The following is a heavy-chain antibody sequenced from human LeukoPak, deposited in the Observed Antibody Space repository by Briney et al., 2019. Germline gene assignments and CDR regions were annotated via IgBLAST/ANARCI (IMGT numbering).Heavy chain of an antibody. V-gene: IGHV3-53*01. CDR3: ARDKVACSSTSCHYWYFDL. CDR1: GFTVSSNY. Sequence: EGSLRLSCAASGFTVSSNYMSWVRQAPGKGLEWVSVIYSGGSTYYADSVKGRFTISRDNSKNTLYLQMNSLRAEDTAVCYCARDKVACSSTSCHYWYFDLWGRGTLVTVSS. J-gene: IGHJ2*01. CDR2: IYSGGST. D-gene: IGHD2-2*01.